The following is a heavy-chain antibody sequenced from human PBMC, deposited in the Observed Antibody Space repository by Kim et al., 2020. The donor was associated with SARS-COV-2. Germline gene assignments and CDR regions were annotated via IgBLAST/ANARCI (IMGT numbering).Heavy chain of an antibody. J-gene: IGHJ3*02. CDR2: INHSGST. CDR1: GGSFSGYY. V-gene: IGHV4-34*01. CDR3: ARGDNIVVVPAARTFDI. Sequence: SETLSLTCAVYGGSFSGYYWSWIRQPPGKGLEWIGEINHSGSTNYNPSLKSRVTISVDTSKNQFSLKLSSVTAADTAVYYCARGDNIVVVPAARTFDIWGQGTMVTVSS. D-gene: IGHD2-2*01.